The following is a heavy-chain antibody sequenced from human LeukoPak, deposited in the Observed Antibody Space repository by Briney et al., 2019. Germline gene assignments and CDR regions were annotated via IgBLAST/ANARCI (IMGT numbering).Heavy chain of an antibody. D-gene: IGHD3-22*01. V-gene: IGHV3-74*01. CDR1: GFTFSSYW. CDR3: ARDRRQDYYDSSGYYYSYPYYYYGMDV. CDR2: INSDGSST. J-gene: IGHJ6*02. Sequence: GGSLRLSCAASGFTFSSYWMHWVRQAPGKGLVWVSRINSDGSSTSYADSVKGRFTISRDNAKNTLYLQMNSLRAEDTAVYYCARDRRQDYYDSSGYYYSYPYYYYGMDVWGQGTTVTVSS.